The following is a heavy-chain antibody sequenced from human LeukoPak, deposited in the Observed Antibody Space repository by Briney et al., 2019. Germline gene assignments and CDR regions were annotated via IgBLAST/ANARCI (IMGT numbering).Heavy chain of an antibody. CDR2: IIPIFGTA. Sequence: ASVKVSCKASGGTFSSYAISWVRQAPGQGLEWMGGIIPIFGTANYAQKFQGRVTITADESTSTAYMELSSLRSEDTAVYYCARKTGDLGYFDLWGRGTLVTVSS. V-gene: IGHV1-69*13. CDR1: GGTFSSYA. D-gene: IGHD7-27*01. CDR3: ARKTGDLGYFDL. J-gene: IGHJ2*01.